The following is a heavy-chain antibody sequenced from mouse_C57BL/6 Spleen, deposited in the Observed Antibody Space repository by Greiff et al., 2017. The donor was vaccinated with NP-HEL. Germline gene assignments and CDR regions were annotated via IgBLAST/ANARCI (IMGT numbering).Heavy chain of an antibody. CDR3: SRGGLPYFDY. J-gene: IGHJ2*01. V-gene: IGHV3-6*01. CDR2: ISYDGSN. Sequence: EVQLQESGPGLVKPSQSLSLTCSVTGYSITSGYYWNWIRQFPGNKLEWMGYISYDGSNNYNPSLKNRISITRDTSKNQFFLKLNSVTTEDTATYSCSRGGLPYFDYWGQGTTLTVSS. CDR1: GYSITSGYY. D-gene: IGHD2-1*01.